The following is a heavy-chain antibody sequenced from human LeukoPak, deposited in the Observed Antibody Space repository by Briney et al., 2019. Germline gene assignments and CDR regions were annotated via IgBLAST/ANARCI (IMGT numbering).Heavy chain of an antibody. CDR2: INPDSGGT. V-gene: IGHV1-2*02. CDR3: ARDSEYCSGGSCYRIDAFDI. J-gene: IGHJ3*02. Sequence: ASVKVSCKASGYTFTDYYIHWVRQAPGQGLEWMGWINPDSGGTNYAQKFQGRVTMTRDTSISTAYMELSRLRSDDTAVYYCARDSEYCSGGSCYRIDAFDIWGQGTMVTVSS. CDR1: GYTFTDYY. D-gene: IGHD2-15*01.